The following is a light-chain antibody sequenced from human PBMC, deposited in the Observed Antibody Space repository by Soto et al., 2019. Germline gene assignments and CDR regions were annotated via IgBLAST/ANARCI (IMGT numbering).Light chain of an antibody. CDR1: SSNIGNNY. J-gene: IGLJ2*01. Sequence: QSVLTQPPSVFAAPGQKATISFSGSSSNIGNNYVSWYQQLPGTAPQLLIYDNNKRPSGIPDRFSASKSGTSATLGITGLQTGDEADYYCGTWDSSLSAVVFGGGTKVTVL. CDR2: DNN. CDR3: GTWDSSLSAVV. V-gene: IGLV1-51*01.